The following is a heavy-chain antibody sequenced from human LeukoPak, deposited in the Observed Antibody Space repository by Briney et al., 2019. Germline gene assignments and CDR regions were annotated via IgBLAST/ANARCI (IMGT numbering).Heavy chain of an antibody. Sequence: GGSLRLSCAASGFTFSSYSMNWVRQAPGKGLEWVSSISSGNSYIYYADSVKGRFTISRDNAKNSLYLQMNSLRVEDTAVYYCARFISLGGWGQGAPVTVSS. CDR1: GFTFSSYS. CDR2: ISSGNSYI. J-gene: IGHJ4*02. CDR3: ARFISLGG. D-gene: IGHD3-10*01. V-gene: IGHV3-21*01.